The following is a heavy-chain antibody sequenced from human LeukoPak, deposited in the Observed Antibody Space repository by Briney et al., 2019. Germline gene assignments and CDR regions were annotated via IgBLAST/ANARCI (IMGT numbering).Heavy chain of an antibody. CDR1: GYSFTRYW. D-gene: IGHD1-14*01. J-gene: IGHJ4*02. Sequence: GESLKISCKGSGYSFTRYWMGWVRQMPGKGLEGMGIIYPGDSDTRYSRSFQGQVTISANKSISTAYLQWRSLKASDTAMYYCAKRICCDTGHFDYWGQGTLVTVSS. CDR2: IYPGDSDT. V-gene: IGHV5-51*01. CDR3: AKRICCDTGHFDY.